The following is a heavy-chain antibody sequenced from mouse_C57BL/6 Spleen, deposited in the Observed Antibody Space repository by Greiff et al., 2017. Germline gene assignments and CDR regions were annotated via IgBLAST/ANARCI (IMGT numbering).Heavy chain of an antibody. CDR1: GYTFTSYW. CDR3: ARYYYGLRYSMDY. CDR2: IIPSNGGT. V-gene: IGHV1-53*01. J-gene: IGHJ4*01. D-gene: IGHD2-1*01. Sequence: QVQLQQPGPELVKPGASVQLSCKASGYTFTSYWMHWVQQRPGQGLEWIGNIIPSNGGTNYNEMFKSKATRTVDKSSSTADMQLSSLTSEDSAVYYCARYYYGLRYSMDYWGQGTSVTVAS.